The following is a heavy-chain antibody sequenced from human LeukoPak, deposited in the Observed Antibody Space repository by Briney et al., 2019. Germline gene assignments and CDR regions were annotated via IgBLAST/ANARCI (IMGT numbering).Heavy chain of an antibody. CDR3: ARGGGTYHFDY. Sequence: ASVKVSCKASGYTFTRYTIHWVRQAPGQRLEWMGWINAGNGNTEYSQRFQGRVTFTRDTSATTAYMELSSLTSEDTAMYYCARGGGTYHFDYWGQGTLVTASS. D-gene: IGHD1-26*01. J-gene: IGHJ4*02. CDR2: INAGNGNT. V-gene: IGHV1-3*01. CDR1: GYTFTRYT.